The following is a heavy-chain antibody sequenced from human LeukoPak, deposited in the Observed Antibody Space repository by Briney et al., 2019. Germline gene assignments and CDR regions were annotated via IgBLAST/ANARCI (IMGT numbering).Heavy chain of an antibody. CDR2: IYYSGST. CDR1: GGSVSSGSYY. Sequence: SETLSLTCTVSGGSVSSGSYYWSWIRQPPGKGLEWIGYIYYSGSTNYNPSLKSRVTISVDTSKNQFSLKLSSVTAADTAVYYCARVYSSGWAFDYWGQGTLVTVSS. D-gene: IGHD6-19*01. V-gene: IGHV4-61*01. CDR3: ARVYSSGWAFDY. J-gene: IGHJ4*02.